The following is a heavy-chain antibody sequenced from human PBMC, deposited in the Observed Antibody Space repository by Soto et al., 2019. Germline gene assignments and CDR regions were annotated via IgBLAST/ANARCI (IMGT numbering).Heavy chain of an antibody. D-gene: IGHD1-26*01. Sequence: ASVKVSCKASGYTLINYNIFWVRQAPGQGLEWMGWISTSNGDTSYAQNFQGRVTMTTDTSTSTAYVELRSLRYDDTAVYYCARDITGATGDDWGQGTLVTVSS. V-gene: IGHV1-18*01. CDR3: ARDITGATGDD. J-gene: IGHJ4*02. CDR2: ISTSNGDT. CDR1: GYTLINYN.